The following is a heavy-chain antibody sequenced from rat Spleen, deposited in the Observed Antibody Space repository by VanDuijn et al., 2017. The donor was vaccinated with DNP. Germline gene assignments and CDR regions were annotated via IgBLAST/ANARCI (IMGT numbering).Heavy chain of an antibody. CDR3: ARLGTTYWFAY. CDR1: GFTFSDYN. CDR2: ISPSGGST. Sequence: EVQLVESGGGLVQPGRSLKLSCVASGFTFSDYNMAWVRQAPKKGLEWVASISPSGGSTYYRDSVKGRFTVSRDNAKSSLYLQMDSLRSEDTATYYCARLGTTYWFAYWGQGTLVTVSS. J-gene: IGHJ3*01. D-gene: IGHD1-4*01. V-gene: IGHV5-25*01.